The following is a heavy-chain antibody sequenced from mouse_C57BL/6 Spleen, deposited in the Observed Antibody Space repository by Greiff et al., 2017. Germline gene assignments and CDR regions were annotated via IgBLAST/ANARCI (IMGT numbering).Heavy chain of an antibody. CDR1: GYTFTSYG. V-gene: IGHV1-81*01. CDR3: ARFMMDY. D-gene: IGHD1-1*01. J-gene: IGHJ4*01. CDR2: IYPRSGNT. Sequence: VKLMESGAELARPGASVKLSCKASGYTFTSYGISWVKQRTGQGLEWIGEIYPRSGNTYYNEKFKGKATLTADKSSSTAYMELRSLTSEDSAVYFCARFMMDYWGQGTSVTVSS.